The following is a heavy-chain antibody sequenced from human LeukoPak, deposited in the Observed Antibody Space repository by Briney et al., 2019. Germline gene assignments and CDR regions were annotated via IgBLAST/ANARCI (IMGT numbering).Heavy chain of an antibody. D-gene: IGHD6-19*01. J-gene: IGHJ4*02. CDR1: GYTFTSYY. CDR2: INPNSGGT. Sequence: ASVKVSCKASGYTFTSYYMHWVRQAPGQGLEWMGWINPNSGGTNYAQKFQGRVTMTRDTSISTAYMELSRLRSDDTAVYYCSRAKKDSSGGYWFNYWGQGTLVTVSS. CDR3: SRAKKDSSGGYWFNY. V-gene: IGHV1-2*02.